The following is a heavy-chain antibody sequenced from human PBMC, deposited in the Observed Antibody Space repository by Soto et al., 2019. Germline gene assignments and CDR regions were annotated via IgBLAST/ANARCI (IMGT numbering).Heavy chain of an antibody. CDR3: ARAGPGYSYGYYYYYMDV. Sequence: PSETLSLTCTVSGGSISSYYWSWIRQPPGKGLEWIGYIYYSGSTNYNPSLKSRVTISVDTSKNQFSLKLSSVTAADTAVYYCARAGPGYSYGYYYYYMDVWGKGTTVTVS. V-gene: IGHV4-59*01. D-gene: IGHD5-18*01. CDR2: IYYSGST. CDR1: GGSISSYY. J-gene: IGHJ6*03.